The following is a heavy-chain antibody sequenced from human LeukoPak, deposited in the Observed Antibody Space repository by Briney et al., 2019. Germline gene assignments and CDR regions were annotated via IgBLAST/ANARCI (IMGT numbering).Heavy chain of an antibody. V-gene: IGHV1-2*02. J-gene: IGHJ4*02. CDR2: ISPNTGGT. CDR1: GGTFSSYA. Sequence: ASVKVSCKASGGTFSSYAISWVRQAPGQGLEWMGWISPNTGGTSYAQKFQGRVTMTRDTSISTVYMELSRLRSDDTAVYYCARDRDYFDSSFDYWGQGTLVTVSS. CDR3: ARDRDYFDSSFDY. D-gene: IGHD3-22*01.